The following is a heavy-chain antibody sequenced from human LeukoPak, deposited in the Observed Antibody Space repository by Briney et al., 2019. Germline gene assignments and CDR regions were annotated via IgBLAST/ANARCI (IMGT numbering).Heavy chain of an antibody. Sequence: PSETLSLTCTVSGGSISSYYWSWIRQPPGKGLEWIGYIYYSGSTNYNPSLKSRVTISVDTSKNQFSLKLSSVTAADTAVYYCAVTLGRDYFDYWGQGTLVTVSS. CDR2: IYYSGST. J-gene: IGHJ4*02. V-gene: IGHV4-59*08. CDR1: GGSISSYY. CDR3: AVTLGRDYFDY. D-gene: IGHD3-10*01.